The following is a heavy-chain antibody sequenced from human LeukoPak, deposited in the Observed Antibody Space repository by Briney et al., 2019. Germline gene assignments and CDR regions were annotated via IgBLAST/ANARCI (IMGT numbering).Heavy chain of an antibody. D-gene: IGHD2-2*01. V-gene: IGHV3-7*01. CDR1: GFTLSSDW. CDR3: ARGRYSSRSGGYYFDI. CDR2: IKKDGIEK. Sequence: GGSLRLSCVISGFTLSSDWMSWVRQAPGKGLEWVANIKKDGIEKYYVESVKGRFTISRDNAKNSLSLQMNSLRAEDTAVYYCARGRYSSRSGGYYFDIWGQGTLVTVSS. J-gene: IGHJ4*02.